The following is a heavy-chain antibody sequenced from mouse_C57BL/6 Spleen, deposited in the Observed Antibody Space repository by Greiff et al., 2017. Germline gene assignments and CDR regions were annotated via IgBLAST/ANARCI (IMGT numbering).Heavy chain of an antibody. Sequence: EVQLQQSGPVLVKPGASVKMSCKASGYTFTDYYMNWVKQSHGKSLEWIGVINPYNGGTSYNQKFKGKATLTVDKSSSTAYMELNSLTSEDSAVYYCARERVSSGPYYAMDYWGQGTSVTVSS. J-gene: IGHJ4*01. D-gene: IGHD3-2*02. CDR3: ARERVSSGPYYAMDY. CDR1: GYTFTDYY. V-gene: IGHV1-19*01. CDR2: INPYNGGT.